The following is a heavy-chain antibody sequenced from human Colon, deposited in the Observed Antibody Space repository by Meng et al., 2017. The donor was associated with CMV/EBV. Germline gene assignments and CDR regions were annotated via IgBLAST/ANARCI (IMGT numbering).Heavy chain of an antibody. J-gene: IGHJ5*02. Sequence: SETLSLTCTVSGGSITNDHWAWFRQSPGKGLEWIGYVFHSGSTKYSPSLKSRVTISVDTSKNQFSLNLNSVTPADTAVYYYAGRSVSGPPGSFFDPWGQGTLVTVSS. D-gene: IGHD3-10*01. CDR1: GGSITNDH. CDR2: VFHSGST. CDR3: AGRSVSGPPGSFFDP. V-gene: IGHV4-59*03.